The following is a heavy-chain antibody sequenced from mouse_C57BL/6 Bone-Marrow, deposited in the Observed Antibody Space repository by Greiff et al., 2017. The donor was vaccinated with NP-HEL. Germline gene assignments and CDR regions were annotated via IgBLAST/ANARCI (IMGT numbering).Heavy chain of an antibody. CDR1: GFNIKDDY. D-gene: IGHD1-1*01. J-gene: IGHJ2*01. CDR3: TTGKFYYYGSGDY. V-gene: IGHV14-4*01. Sequence: VQLKESGAELVRPGASVKLSCTASGFNIKDDYMHWVKQRPEQGLEWIGWIDPENGDTEYASKFQGKATITADTSSNTAYLQLSSLTSEDTAVYYCTTGKFYYYGSGDYWGQGTTLTVSS. CDR2: IDPENGDT.